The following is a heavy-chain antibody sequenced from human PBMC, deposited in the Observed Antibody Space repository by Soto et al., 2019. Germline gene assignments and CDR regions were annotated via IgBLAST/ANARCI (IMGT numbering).Heavy chain of an antibody. Sequence: GGSLRLSCAASGFTFSSYSMNWVRQAPGKGLEWVSSISSSSSYIYYADSVKGRFTISRDNAKNSLYLQMNSLRAEDTAVYYCARDGGIAAAGALLGMDVWGKGTTVTVSS. CDR3: ARDGGIAAAGALLGMDV. V-gene: IGHV3-21*01. CDR2: ISSSSSYI. D-gene: IGHD6-13*01. CDR1: GFTFSSYS. J-gene: IGHJ6*03.